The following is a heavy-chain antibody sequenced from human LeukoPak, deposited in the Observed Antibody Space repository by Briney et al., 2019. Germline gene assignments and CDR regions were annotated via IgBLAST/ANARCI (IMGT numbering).Heavy chain of an antibody. D-gene: IGHD2-21*02. CDR1: GFSISDYY. CDR2: ITNSGITR. Sequence: GGSLRLSCAASGFSISDYYMSWIRQAPGKGLEWVSYITNSGITRDYTDSVKGRFTISRDNAKNSLYLQMNSLRAEDTAVYYSARDLYAAYCGGDCYPSDAFDVWGQGTVVTVSS. V-gene: IGHV3-11*04. J-gene: IGHJ3*01. CDR3: ARDLYAAYCGGDCYPSDAFDV.